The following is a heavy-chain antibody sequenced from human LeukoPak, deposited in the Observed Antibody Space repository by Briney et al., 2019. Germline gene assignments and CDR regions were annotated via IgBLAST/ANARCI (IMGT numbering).Heavy chain of an antibody. Sequence: PSETLSLTCTVSGGSISSSSYYWGWIRQPPGKGLEWIGSIYHSGSTNYNPSLKSRVTISVDKSKNQFSLKLSSVTAADTAVYYCAREKEAGGFDYWGQGTLVTVSS. J-gene: IGHJ4*02. D-gene: IGHD2-8*02. CDR3: AREKEAGGFDY. CDR1: GGSISSSSYY. V-gene: IGHV4-39*07. CDR2: IYHSGST.